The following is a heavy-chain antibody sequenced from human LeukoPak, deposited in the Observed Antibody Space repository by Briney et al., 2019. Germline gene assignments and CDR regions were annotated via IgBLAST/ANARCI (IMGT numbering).Heavy chain of an antibody. CDR2: INPDGSTT. D-gene: IGHD2-21*01. CDR3: ARGRGGELQFDY. Sequence: PGGSLRLSCAASGFTFSSYSMNWVRQAPGKGLEWVSRINPDGSTTTYADSVKGRFTLSRDNAENTVYLQMNSLRAEDTAVYYCARGRGGELQFDYWGQGTLVTVSS. CDR1: GFTFSSYS. V-gene: IGHV3-74*01. J-gene: IGHJ4*02.